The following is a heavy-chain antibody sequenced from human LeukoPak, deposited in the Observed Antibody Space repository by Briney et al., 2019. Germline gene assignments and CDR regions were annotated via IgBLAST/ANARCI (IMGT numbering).Heavy chain of an antibody. CDR1: GYRFTTYW. CDR3: ARLDRCSGGSCLDAFDI. J-gene: IGHJ3*02. CDR2: IYPGDSDT. V-gene: IGHV5-51*01. D-gene: IGHD2-15*01. Sequence: GESLKISCKGSGYRFTTYWIGWVRQRPGKGLEWMGIIYPGDSDTRYSPSFQGQVTISADKSINTAYLQWSSLKASDTAMYYCARLDRCSGGSCLDAFDIWGQGTMVTVSS.